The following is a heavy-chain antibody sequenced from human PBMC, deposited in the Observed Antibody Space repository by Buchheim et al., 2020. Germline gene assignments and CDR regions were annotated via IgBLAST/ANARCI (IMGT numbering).Heavy chain of an antibody. D-gene: IGHD2-15*01. J-gene: IGHJ4*02. CDR1: GFTFSDFW. CDR2: INQRGTEK. Sequence: VQLVESGGGVVQPGGSLRLSCAASGFTFSDFWMNWVRQAPGKGLEGVASINQRGTEKYYVDSVKGRFTVSRDNGKNSLYLQMNNLRAEDTAVYYCARDGVAEGLYFDYWGQGTL. V-gene: IGHV3-7*01. CDR3: ARDGVAEGLYFDY.